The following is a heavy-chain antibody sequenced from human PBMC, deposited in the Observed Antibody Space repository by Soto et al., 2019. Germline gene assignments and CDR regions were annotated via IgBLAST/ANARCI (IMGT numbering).Heavy chain of an antibody. Sequence: GGSLRLSCAAAGFMFSSYGMSWVRQAPGKGLQWVATIHPSGGSTHYAESVRGRFTISRDNSRGTLYLQMNSLRAEDTAVYYCAKDPSTGPPDCWGQGALVTVSS. D-gene: IGHD3-9*01. CDR3: AKDPSTGPPDC. V-gene: IGHV3-23*01. CDR2: IHPSGGST. J-gene: IGHJ4*02. CDR1: GFMFSSYG.